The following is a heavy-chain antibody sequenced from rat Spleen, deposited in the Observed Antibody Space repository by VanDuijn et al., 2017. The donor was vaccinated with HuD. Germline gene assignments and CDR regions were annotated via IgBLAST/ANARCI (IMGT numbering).Heavy chain of an antibody. Sequence: EVQLVESDGGLVQPGRSLKLSCAASGFTFSDYYMAWVRQAPTKGLEWVASINIGGGNTYYRDSVKGRFTISRDNAKSTLYLQINSLRSEDTATYYCTTGIYYYDGTYYYFDYWGQGVMVTVSS. CDR3: TTGIYYYDGTYYYFDY. D-gene: IGHD1-12*02. CDR1: GFTFSDYY. CDR2: INIGGGNT. J-gene: IGHJ2*01. V-gene: IGHV5-25*01.